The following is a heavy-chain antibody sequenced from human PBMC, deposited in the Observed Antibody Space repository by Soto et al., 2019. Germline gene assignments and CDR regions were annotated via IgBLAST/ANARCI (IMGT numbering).Heavy chain of an antibody. D-gene: IGHD3-10*01. CDR2: TSFDGNKK. Sequence: QVQLVESGGGVVQPGRSLRLSCVASGFTFSNFGMHWVRQAPGKGLEWVALTSFDGNKKYYADSVKGRFTISRDNSKNTLHLQMNSLRAEDTALYFCAKDQKDYSGSGTYYVPYGMDVWGQGTTVTVSS. CDR3: AKDQKDYSGSGTYYVPYGMDV. J-gene: IGHJ6*02. CDR1: GFTFSNFG. V-gene: IGHV3-30*18.